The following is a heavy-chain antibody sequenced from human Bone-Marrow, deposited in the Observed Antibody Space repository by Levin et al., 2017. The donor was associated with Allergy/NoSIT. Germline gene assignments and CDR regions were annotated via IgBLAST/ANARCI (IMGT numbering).Heavy chain of an antibody. J-gene: IGHJ4*02. CDR3: AKEGGDFWSGYPGFDY. Sequence: GGSLRLSCAASGFTFSSYAMSWVRQAPGKGLEWVSAISGSGGSTYYADSVKGRFTISRDNSKNTLYLQMNSLRAEDAAVYYCAKEGGDFWSGYPGFDYWGQGTLVTVSS. CDR1: GFTFSSYA. V-gene: IGHV3-23*01. CDR2: ISGSGGST. D-gene: IGHD3-3*01.